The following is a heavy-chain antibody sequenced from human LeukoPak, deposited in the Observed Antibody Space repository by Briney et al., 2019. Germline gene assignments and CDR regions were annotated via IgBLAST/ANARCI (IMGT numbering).Heavy chain of an antibody. CDR2: IYYGGST. CDR3: SFNLGSGSYAFDI. D-gene: IGHD3-10*01. Sequence: SETLSLTCTVSVGSISTTTYYWGWIRQPPGKGLEWVGSIYYGGSTYYSPSLKSRVTISLDTSKHQFSLKLSSVTAADTAVYYCSFNLGSGSYAFDIWGQGTMVTVSS. J-gene: IGHJ3*02. CDR1: VGSISTTTYY. V-gene: IGHV4-39*07.